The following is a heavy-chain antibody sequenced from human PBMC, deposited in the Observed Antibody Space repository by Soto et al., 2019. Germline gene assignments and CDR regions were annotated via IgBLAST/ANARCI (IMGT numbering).Heavy chain of an antibody. Sequence: PSETLSLTCAVYGGSFIGYYWSWIRQPPGKGLEWIGEINHSGSTNYNPSLKSRVTISVDTSKNQFSLKLSSVTAADTAVYYCARRYCSGGSCYKSNWFDPWGQGTLVTVSS. CDR1: GGSFIGYY. J-gene: IGHJ5*02. V-gene: IGHV4-34*01. CDR3: ARRYCSGGSCYKSNWFDP. D-gene: IGHD2-15*01. CDR2: INHSGST.